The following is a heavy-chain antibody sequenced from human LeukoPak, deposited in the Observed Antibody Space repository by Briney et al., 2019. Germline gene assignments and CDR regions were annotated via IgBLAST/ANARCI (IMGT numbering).Heavy chain of an antibody. CDR3: ARGAPRGVWNFYFDY. D-gene: IGHD1-7*01. V-gene: IGHV1-18*01. CDR2: VGSYNRKT. CDR1: GYAFSSYG. J-gene: IGHJ4*02. Sequence: ASVKVSCKASGYAFSSYGIGWVRQAPGQGLEWMGWVGSYNRKTNYSQKFQGRVTMTTDTSTNTAYLELRTLRSDDTAVYYCARGAPRGVWNFYFDYWGQGTLVTVSS.